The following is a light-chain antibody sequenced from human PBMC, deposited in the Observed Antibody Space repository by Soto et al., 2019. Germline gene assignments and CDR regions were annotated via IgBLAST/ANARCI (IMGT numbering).Light chain of an antibody. V-gene: IGKV1-6*01. J-gene: IGKJ1*01. Sequence: AIQMTQSPSSLSASVGDRVTITCRASQCISKHLVWYQVKPGKTPKLLIYAASTLQSGVPSRFNGSASGTDFTLTISSLQPEDFATYYCLQDYNYPRTFGQGAKVDIK. CDR2: AAS. CDR3: LQDYNYPRT. CDR1: QCISKH.